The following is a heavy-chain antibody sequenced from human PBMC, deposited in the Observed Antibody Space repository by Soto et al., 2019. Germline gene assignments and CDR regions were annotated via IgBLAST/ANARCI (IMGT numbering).Heavy chain of an antibody. CDR3: ARQNRYCSSTSCYRDYYYGMDV. D-gene: IGHD2-2*01. CDR2: IYPGDSDT. V-gene: IGHV5-51*01. Sequence: PGESLKISCKGSGYSFTSYWIDWVRQMPGKGLEWMGIIYPGDSDTRYSPSFQGQATISADKSISTAYLQWSSLKASDTAMYYCARQNRYCSSTSCYRDYYYGMDVWGQGTTVTVSS. CDR1: GYSFTSYW. J-gene: IGHJ6*02.